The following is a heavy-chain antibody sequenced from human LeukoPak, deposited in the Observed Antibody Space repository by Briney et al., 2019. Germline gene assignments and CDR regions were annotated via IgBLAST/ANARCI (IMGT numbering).Heavy chain of an antibody. Sequence: PGGSLRLSCAVSGFTFSSYEMNWVRQAPGKGLEWVSYISSSGSTMNYADSVQGRFTISRDNAKNLLYLQMNSLRAEDTAVYYCARGRSYNYWGQGTLVTVSS. V-gene: IGHV3-48*03. CDR3: ARGRSYNY. CDR2: ISSSGSTM. D-gene: IGHD3-10*01. J-gene: IGHJ4*02. CDR1: GFTFSSYE.